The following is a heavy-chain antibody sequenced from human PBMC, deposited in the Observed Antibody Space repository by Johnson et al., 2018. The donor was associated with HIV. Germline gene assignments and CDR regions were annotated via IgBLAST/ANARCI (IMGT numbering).Heavy chain of an antibody. J-gene: IGHJ3*02. Sequence: EVQLVESGGGLVQREGSLRLSCAPSGFIFSNAWMSWVRQAPGKGLEWVGRIKSKTDGGTTDYAAPVKGRLTIPRDDSKNTLYLQMNSLKTEDTAVYYCTTDGLAYCGGDCYNDAFDIWGQGTMVTVSS. D-gene: IGHD2-21*02. CDR2: IKSKTDGGTT. V-gene: IGHV3-15*01. CDR1: GFIFSNAW. CDR3: TTDGLAYCGGDCYNDAFDI.